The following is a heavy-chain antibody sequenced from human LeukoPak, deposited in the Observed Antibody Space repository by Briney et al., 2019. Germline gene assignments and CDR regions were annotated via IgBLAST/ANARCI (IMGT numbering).Heavy chain of an antibody. CDR1: GGSISSSSYY. Sequence: PSETLSLTCTVSGGSISSSSYYWSWIRQPAGKGLEWIGRIYTSGSTNYNPSLKSRVTMSVDTSKNQFSLKLSSVTAADTAVYYCARGQYYYGSGSHRFDYWGQGTLVTVSS. V-gene: IGHV4-61*02. CDR3: ARGQYYYGSGSHRFDY. D-gene: IGHD3-10*01. CDR2: IYTSGST. J-gene: IGHJ4*02.